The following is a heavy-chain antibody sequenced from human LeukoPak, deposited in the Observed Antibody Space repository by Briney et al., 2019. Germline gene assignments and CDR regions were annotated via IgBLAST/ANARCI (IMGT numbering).Heavy chain of an antibody. Sequence: SETLSLTSTVSGGSISSYYWSWIRQPPGKGLEWIGYIYYSGSTNYNPSLKSRVTISVDTSKNQFSLKLSSVTAADTAVYYCARVSPYSSGWLFDYWGQGTLVTVSS. CDR3: ARVSPYSSGWLFDY. J-gene: IGHJ4*02. D-gene: IGHD6-19*01. V-gene: IGHV4-59*01. CDR2: IYYSGST. CDR1: GGSISSYY.